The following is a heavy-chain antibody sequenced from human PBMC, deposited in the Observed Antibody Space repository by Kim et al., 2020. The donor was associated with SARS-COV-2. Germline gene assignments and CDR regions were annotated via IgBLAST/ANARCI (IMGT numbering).Heavy chain of an antibody. J-gene: IGHJ4*02. CDR3: ARRFSGADYLAY. CDR1: GFTVSNDY. V-gene: IGHV3-53*01. CDR2: IYSDGST. Sequence: GGSLRLSCAASGFTVSNDYMSWVRQAPGRGLEWVSLIYSDGSTFYPDSVEGRFTISRDNSKNTLYLQMNSLRAEDTAAYYCARRFSGADYLAYWGQGSL. D-gene: IGHD6-19*01.